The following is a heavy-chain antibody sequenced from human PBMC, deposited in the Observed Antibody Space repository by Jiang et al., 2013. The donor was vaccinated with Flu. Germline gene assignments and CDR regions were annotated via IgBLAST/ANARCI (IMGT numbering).Heavy chain of an antibody. CDR3: ARNWQGVSGSYPTPYYFDY. CDR2: IIPIFGTA. D-gene: IGHD1-26*01. Sequence: RQAPGQGLEWMGGIIPIFGTANYAQKFQGRVTITADKSTSTAYMELSSLRSEDTAVYYCARNWQGVSGSYPTPYYFDYWGQGTLVTVSS. J-gene: IGHJ4*02. V-gene: IGHV1-69*06.